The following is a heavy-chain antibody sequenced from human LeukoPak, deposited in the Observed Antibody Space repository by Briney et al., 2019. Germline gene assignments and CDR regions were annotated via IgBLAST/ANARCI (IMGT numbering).Heavy chain of an antibody. CDR1: GFTFSSFG. J-gene: IGHJ4*02. Sequence: GGSLRLSCAASGFTFSSFGMHWVRQAPGKGVEWVAVISYDGSNKYYADSVKGRFTISRDNSKNTLYLQMNSLRAEDTAVYYCAKDRDATRYFDYWGQGTLVTVSS. CDR3: AKDRDATRYFDY. V-gene: IGHV3-30*19. CDR2: ISYDGSNK.